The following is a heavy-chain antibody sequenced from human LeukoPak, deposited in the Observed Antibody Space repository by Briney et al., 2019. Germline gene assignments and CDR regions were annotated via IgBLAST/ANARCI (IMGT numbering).Heavy chain of an antibody. V-gene: IGHV4-59*01. CDR2: IYYSGST. CDR1: GGSISSYY. Sequence: SETLSLTCTVSGGSISSYYWSWIRQPPGKGLEWIGYIYYSGSTNYNPSLKSRVTISVDTSKNQFSLKLSSVAAADTAVYYCARDVFRSKGYFDYWGQGTLVTVSS. J-gene: IGHJ4*02. CDR3: ARDVFRSKGYFDY. D-gene: IGHD3-3*01.